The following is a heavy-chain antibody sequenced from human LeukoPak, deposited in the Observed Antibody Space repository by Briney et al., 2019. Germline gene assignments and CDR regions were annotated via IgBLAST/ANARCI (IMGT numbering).Heavy chain of an antibody. V-gene: IGHV4-30-4*08. CDR2: IYYSGST. CDR1: GGSISSGDYY. Sequence: SETLSLTCTVSGGSISSGDYYWSWIRQPPGKGLEWIGYIYYSGSTNYNPSLKSRVTISVDTSKNQFSLKLSSVTAADTAVYYCARGGGYSSSWSHFDIWGQGTMVTVSS. D-gene: IGHD6-13*01. J-gene: IGHJ3*02. CDR3: ARGGGYSSSWSHFDI.